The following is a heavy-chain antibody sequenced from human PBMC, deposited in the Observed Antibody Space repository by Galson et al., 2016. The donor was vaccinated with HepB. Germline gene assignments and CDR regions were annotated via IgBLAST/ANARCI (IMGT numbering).Heavy chain of an antibody. Sequence: SLRLSCAASGFTFSKAWFTWVRQAPGKGLEWVGRIRPQRDRKTPVYAAPVEGRFTISRDDSKNNLYLQMHSLTTEDTALYYCYGHLDYWGRGTLVTVSS. CDR2: IRPQRDRKTP. D-gene: IGHD4-17*01. CDR3: YGHLDY. CDR1: GFTFSKAW. V-gene: IGHV3-15*01. J-gene: IGHJ4*02.